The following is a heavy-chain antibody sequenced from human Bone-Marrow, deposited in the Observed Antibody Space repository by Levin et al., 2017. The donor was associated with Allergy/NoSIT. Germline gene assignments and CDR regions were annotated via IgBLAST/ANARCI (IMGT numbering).Heavy chain of an antibody. CDR3: ARLAVASCGRATCHGLDV. V-gene: IGHV5-51*01. CDR1: GYIFTNNC. Sequence: KYGESLKISCQGSGYIFTNNCIGWVRQAPGKGVEWMGIICPSDSEITYSPSFQDQVTMSADKFNNIVYLQWSSLKASDTAKYYCARLAVASCGRATCHGLDVWGQGTTVIVSS. J-gene: IGHJ6*02. CDR2: ICPSDSEI. D-gene: IGHD2-15*01.